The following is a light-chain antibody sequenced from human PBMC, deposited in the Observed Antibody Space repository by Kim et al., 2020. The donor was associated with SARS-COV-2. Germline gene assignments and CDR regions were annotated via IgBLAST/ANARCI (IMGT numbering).Light chain of an antibody. CDR2: AAS. J-gene: IGKJ4*01. Sequence: GGDRVTSTCRASQGISSYLAWYQQKPGKAPKLLIYAASTLQSGVPSRFSGSGSGTDVTLTISSLQPEDFATYYCQQLNSYPRALTFGGGTKVDIK. CDR3: QQLNSYPRALT. CDR1: QGISSY. V-gene: IGKV1-9*01.